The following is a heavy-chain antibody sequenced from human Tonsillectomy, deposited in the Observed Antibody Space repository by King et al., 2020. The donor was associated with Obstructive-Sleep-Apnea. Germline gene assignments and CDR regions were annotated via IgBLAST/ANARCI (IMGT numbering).Heavy chain of an antibody. Sequence: VQLVESGGGLVKPGGSLRLSCAASGFIFSSYSMNWVRQAPGKGLEWVSSISSSSNYIYYADSVKGRFTVSRENAKNSLYLQVNSLRAEDTAVYYCARDVGYYHFWSATRDYYYAMDVWGQGTTVTVSS. V-gene: IGHV3-21*01. J-gene: IGHJ6*02. CDR3: ARDVGYYHFWSATRDYYYAMDV. CDR1: GFIFSSYS. CDR2: ISSSSNYI. D-gene: IGHD3-3*01.